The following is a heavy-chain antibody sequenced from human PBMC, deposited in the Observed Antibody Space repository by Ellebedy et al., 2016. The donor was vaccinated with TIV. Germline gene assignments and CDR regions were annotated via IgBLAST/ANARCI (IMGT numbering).Heavy chain of an antibody. CDR2: INPNSGGT. V-gene: IGHV1-2*02. J-gene: IGHJ6*02. Sequence: ASVKVSCKASGYTFTGYYMHWVRQAPGQGLEWMGWINPNSGGTNYAQKFQGRVTMTRDTSISTAYMELSRLRSDDTAVFYCARDRVAGARMGYYYYGMDVWGQGTTVTVSS. CDR1: GYTFTGYY. D-gene: IGHD1-26*01. CDR3: ARDRVAGARMGYYYYGMDV.